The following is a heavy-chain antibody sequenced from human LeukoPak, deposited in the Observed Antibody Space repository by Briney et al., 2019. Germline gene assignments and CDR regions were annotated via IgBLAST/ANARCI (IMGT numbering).Heavy chain of an antibody. J-gene: IGHJ6*02. Sequence: GESLKISCKGSGYSFTNYRIGWVRQMPGKGPEWMGIIYPGDSDTRYSPSFQGHVTISADKSISTAYLQRSSLKTSDTAMYYCARMDTAMARWNYYYYYGMDVWGQGTTVTVSS. CDR3: ARMDTAMARWNYYYYYGMDV. CDR1: GYSFTNYR. D-gene: IGHD5-18*01. CDR2: IYPGDSDT. V-gene: IGHV5-51*01.